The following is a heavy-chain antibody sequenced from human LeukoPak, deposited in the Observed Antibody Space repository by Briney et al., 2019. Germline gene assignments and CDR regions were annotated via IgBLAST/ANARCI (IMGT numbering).Heavy chain of an antibody. V-gene: IGHV3-30-3*01. CDR1: GFTFSSYA. D-gene: IGHD2-8*01. Sequence: PGRSLRLSCAASGFTFSSYAMHWVRQAPGKGLEWVAVISYDGSNKYYADSVKGRFTISRDNSKNTLYLQMNSLRAEDTAVYYCARDRGTIFKGDAFDIWGQGTMVTVSS. J-gene: IGHJ3*02. CDR3: ARDRGTIFKGDAFDI. CDR2: ISYDGSNK.